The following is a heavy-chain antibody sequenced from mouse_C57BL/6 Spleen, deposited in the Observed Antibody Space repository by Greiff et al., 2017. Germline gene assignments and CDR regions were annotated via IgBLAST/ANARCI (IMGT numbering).Heavy chain of an antibody. J-gene: IGHJ2*01. D-gene: IGHD1-1*01. CDR3: ARSHYYGSSYTYFDY. V-gene: IGHV14-3*01. CDR2: IDPANGNT. Sequence: EVQLVESVAELVRPGASVKLSCTASGFNIKNTYMHWVKQRPEQGLEWIGRIDPANGNTKYAPKFQGKATRTADTSSNTAYLQLSSLTSEDTAIYYCARSHYYGSSYTYFDYWGQGTTLTVSS. CDR1: GFNIKNTY.